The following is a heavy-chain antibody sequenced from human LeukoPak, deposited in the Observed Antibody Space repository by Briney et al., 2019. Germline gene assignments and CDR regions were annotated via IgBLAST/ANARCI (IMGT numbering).Heavy chain of an antibody. D-gene: IGHD2-21*01. V-gene: IGHV4-34*01. CDR2: INHSGST. Sequence: SETLSLTCAVYGGSFSGYYWSWIRQPPGKGLEWIGEINHSGSTTYKPSLKSRVAISVDTSKNQFSLKLSSVTAADAAFYYCARVPLWFGTGYMDVWGKGTTVIVSS. CDR3: ARVPLWFGTGYMDV. CDR1: GGSFSGYY. J-gene: IGHJ6*03.